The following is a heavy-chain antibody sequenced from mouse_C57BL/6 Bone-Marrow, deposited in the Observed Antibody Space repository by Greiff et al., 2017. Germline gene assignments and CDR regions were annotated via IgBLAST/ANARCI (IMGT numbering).Heavy chain of an antibody. J-gene: IGHJ1*03. CDR1: GYSITSGYD. CDR3: ARDLGWWYFDV. CDR2: ISYSGST. V-gene: IGHV3-1*01. Sequence: VQLKESGPGMVKPSQSLSLTCTVTGYSITSGYDWHWIRHFPGNKLEWMGYISYSGSTNYNPSLTSRISITHDPSKNHFFLKLNSVTTEDTATYYCARDLGWWYFDVWGTGTTVTVSS. D-gene: IGHD4-1*01.